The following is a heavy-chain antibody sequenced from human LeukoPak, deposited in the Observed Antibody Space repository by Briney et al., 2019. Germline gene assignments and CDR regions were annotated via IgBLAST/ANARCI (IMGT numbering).Heavy chain of an antibody. Sequence: SETLSLTCTVSGGSISSGGYYWSWIRQHPGKGLEWIGYIYYSGSTYYNPSLKSRVTISVDTSKNQFSLKLSSVTAADTAVYYCASLGTTAIFGVVITGWFDPWGQGTLVTVS. CDR1: GGSISSGGYY. CDR3: ASLGTTAIFGVVITGWFDP. J-gene: IGHJ5*02. D-gene: IGHD3-3*01. CDR2: IYYSGST. V-gene: IGHV4-31*03.